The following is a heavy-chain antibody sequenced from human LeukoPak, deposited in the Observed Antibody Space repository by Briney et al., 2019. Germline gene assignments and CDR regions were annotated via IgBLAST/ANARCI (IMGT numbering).Heavy chain of an antibody. CDR1: EFTFSSYA. CDR2: ISGSAGIT. J-gene: IGHJ4*02. D-gene: IGHD2-15*01. Sequence: GGSLRLSCASSEFTFSSYAMSWVRQAPGKGLKWVSAISGSAGITFYADSVKGRFTISRDNSKNTLYLQMNSLRAEDTAVYYCAKDGGFTLSSTSPKPFDCWGQGTLVTVSS. CDR3: AKDGGFTLSSTSPKPFDC. V-gene: IGHV3-23*01.